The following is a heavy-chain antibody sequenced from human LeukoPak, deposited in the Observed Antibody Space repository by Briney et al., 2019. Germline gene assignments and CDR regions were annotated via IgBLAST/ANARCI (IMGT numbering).Heavy chain of an antibody. J-gene: IGHJ4*02. Sequence: TSETLSLTCTVSGGSISSGSYYWSWIRQPAGKGLVWIGRIYTSGSTNYNPSLKSRVTISVDTSKNQFSLKLSSVTAADTAVYYCASERTMVREFDYWGQGTLVTVSS. V-gene: IGHV4-61*02. CDR1: GGSISSGSYY. CDR3: ASERTMVREFDY. D-gene: IGHD3-10*01. CDR2: IYTSGST.